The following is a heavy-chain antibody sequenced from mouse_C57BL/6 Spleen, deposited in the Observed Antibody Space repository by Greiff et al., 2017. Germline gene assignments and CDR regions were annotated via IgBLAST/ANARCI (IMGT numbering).Heavy chain of an antibody. CDR2: INYDGSST. CDR1: GFTFSDYY. Sequence: EVKLVESEGGLVQPGSSMKLSCTASGFTFSDYYMAWVRQVPEKGLEWVANINYDGSSTYYLDSLKSRFIISRDNAKNILYLQMSSLKSVDTATYYCARGDFDYWGQGTTLTVSA. J-gene: IGHJ2*01. V-gene: IGHV5-16*01. CDR3: ARGDFDY.